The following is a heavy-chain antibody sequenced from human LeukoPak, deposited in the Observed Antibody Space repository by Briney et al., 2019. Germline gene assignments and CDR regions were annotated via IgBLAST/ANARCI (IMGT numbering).Heavy chain of an antibody. J-gene: IGHJ6*03. CDR2: INSDGSST. D-gene: IGHD3-3*01. CDR1: GFTFSSYW. Sequence: GGSLRLSCEASGFTFSSYWMHWVRQAPGKWPVWVSRINSDGSSTSYADSVKGRFTISRDNAKNTLYLQMNSLRAEDTAVYYCARYAFGGYYYYIDVWGKGTTVTFSS. CDR3: ARYAFGGYYYYIDV. V-gene: IGHV3-74*01.